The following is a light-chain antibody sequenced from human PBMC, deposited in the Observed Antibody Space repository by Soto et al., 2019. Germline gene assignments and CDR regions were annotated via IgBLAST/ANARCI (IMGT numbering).Light chain of an antibody. CDR2: VKSDGSH. Sequence: QSVLTQSPSASASLGASVKLTCTLSSGHGNYVIAWHQQQPEKGPRYLMKVKSDGSHSKGDGIPDRFSGSSSGAERYLAISSLQSEDEADYYCQTWDTGNLVFGGGTKVTVL. CDR1: SGHGNYV. J-gene: IGLJ2*01. CDR3: QTWDTGNLV. V-gene: IGLV4-69*01.